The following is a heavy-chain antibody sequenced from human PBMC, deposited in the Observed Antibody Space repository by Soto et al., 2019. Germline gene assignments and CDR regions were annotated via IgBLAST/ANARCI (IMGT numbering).Heavy chain of an antibody. D-gene: IGHD3-9*01. J-gene: IGHJ5*02. V-gene: IGHV3-21*01. CDR1: GFTFSSYS. Sequence: EVQLVDSGGGLVKPGWSLRLSCSASGFTFSSYSMNWVRQAPGKGLEWVSSISSSSSYIYYADSVKGRFTISRDNAKNSRYLQMNSLRAEDTAVYYCAREGLRYFDWLHANWFDPWGQGTLVTVSS. CDR3: AREGLRYFDWLHANWFDP. CDR2: ISSSSSYI.